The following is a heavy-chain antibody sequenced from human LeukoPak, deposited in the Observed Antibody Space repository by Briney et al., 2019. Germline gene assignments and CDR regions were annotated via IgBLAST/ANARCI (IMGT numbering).Heavy chain of an antibody. CDR3: ARDLRNYDSSGEFDP. Sequence: SVKVSCKASGYTFTSYYMHWVRQAPGQGLEWMGGIIPIFGTANYAQKFQGRVTITADESTSTAYMELSSLRSEDTAVYYCARDLRNYDSSGEFDPWGQGTLVTVSS. CDR2: IIPIFGTA. J-gene: IGHJ5*02. V-gene: IGHV1-69*13. D-gene: IGHD3-22*01. CDR1: GYTFTSYY.